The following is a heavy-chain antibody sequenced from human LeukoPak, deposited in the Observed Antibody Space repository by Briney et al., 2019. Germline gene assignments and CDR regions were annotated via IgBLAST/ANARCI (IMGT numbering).Heavy chain of an antibody. V-gene: IGHV4-34*01. CDR1: GGSFSGYY. D-gene: IGHD6-19*01. J-gene: IGHJ6*02. Sequence: SETLSLTCAVYGGSFSGYYWSWIRQPPGKGLEWIGEINHSGSTNCNPSLKSRVTISVDTSKNQFSLKLSSVTAADTAVYYCARAHCSGWYRPAYYYGMDVWGQGTTVTVSS. CDR3: ARAHCSGWYRPAYYYGMDV. CDR2: INHSGST.